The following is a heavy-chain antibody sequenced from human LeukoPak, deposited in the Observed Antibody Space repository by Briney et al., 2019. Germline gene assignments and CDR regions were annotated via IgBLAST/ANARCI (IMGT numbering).Heavy chain of an antibody. Sequence: SETLSLTCTASSGSISSSRYYWGWIRQPPGKGLEWNGSIYYSGSTYYNPSLKSRVTISVDTSKNQFSLKLTSVTAADTAMYYCVRHEWNYYYYYVDVWGKGTTVTVSS. CDR2: IYYSGST. V-gene: IGHV4-39*01. CDR1: SGSISSSRYY. CDR3: VRHEWNYYYYYVDV. D-gene: IGHD3-3*01. J-gene: IGHJ6*03.